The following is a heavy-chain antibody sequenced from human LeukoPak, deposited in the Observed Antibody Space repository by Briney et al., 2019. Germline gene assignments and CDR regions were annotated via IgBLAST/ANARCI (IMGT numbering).Heavy chain of an antibody. CDR3: WGYSYGYAHDY. D-gene: IGHD5-18*01. CDR1: GVSISSSSYY. CDR2: IYYSGST. V-gene: IGHV4-39*01. J-gene: IGHJ4*02. Sequence: AETLSLTCTVSGVSISSSSYYWGWSPQAPGKGLEWIGSIYYSGSTYYNPALKSRVTMPVDTSKNKFSLKLSSVTAADTAVYYCWGYSYGYAHDYWGQGTLVTVSS.